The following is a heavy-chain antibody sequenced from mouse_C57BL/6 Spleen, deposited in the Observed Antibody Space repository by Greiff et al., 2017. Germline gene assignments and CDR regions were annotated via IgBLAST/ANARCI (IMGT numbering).Heavy chain of an antibody. J-gene: IGHJ2*01. CDR2: IDPEDGET. V-gene: IGHV14-2*01. Sequence: VQLLQSGAELVKPGASVKLSCTASGFNFKDYYMHWVKQRTEQGLEWIGRIDPEDGETKYAPTFQGKATITADTSYNTAYLQISSLTSEDTAVYYCARTGNTVLNYGYWGQSTTLTVSS. D-gene: IGHD1-1*01. CDR1: GFNFKDYY. CDR3: ARTGNTVLNYGY.